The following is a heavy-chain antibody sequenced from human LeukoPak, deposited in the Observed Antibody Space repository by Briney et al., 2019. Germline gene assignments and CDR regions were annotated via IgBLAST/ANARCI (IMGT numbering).Heavy chain of an antibody. J-gene: IGHJ5*02. Sequence: ASVKVSCKASGYTFTGYYMHWVRQAPGQGLEWMGWLNPNSGGTNYAQKFQGWVTMTRDTSISTAYMELSRLRSDDTAVYYCAREMVRGKWFDPWGQGTLVTVSS. CDR3: AREMVRGKWFDP. CDR2: LNPNSGGT. V-gene: IGHV1-2*04. CDR1: GYTFTGYY. D-gene: IGHD3-10*01.